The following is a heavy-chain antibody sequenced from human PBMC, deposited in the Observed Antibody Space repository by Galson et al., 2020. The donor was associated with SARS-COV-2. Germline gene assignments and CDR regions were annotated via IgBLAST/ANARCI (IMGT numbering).Heavy chain of an antibody. Sequence: SETLSLTCAVSGSSITTGYYWGWIRQPPGKGLEWIGRIYHSGTPNYNPSLKSRVTISIDTSNNQFSLNLNSVTAADTAVYYCARGDLVVVIDGACDIWGQGTTVTVSS. CDR2: IYHSGTP. CDR1: GSSITTGYY. J-gene: IGHJ3*02. D-gene: IGHD2-21*01. V-gene: IGHV4-38-2*01. CDR3: ARGDLVVVIDGACDI.